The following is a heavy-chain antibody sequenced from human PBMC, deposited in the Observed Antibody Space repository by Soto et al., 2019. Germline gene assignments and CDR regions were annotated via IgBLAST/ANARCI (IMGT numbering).Heavy chain of an antibody. CDR3: ARAHREYSTSWHTAS. J-gene: IGHJ5*02. D-gene: IGHD6-13*01. CDR1: GFTFSNYG. CDR2: VQYDGDKK. V-gene: IGHV3-33*01. Sequence: GGSLRLSCEASGFTFSNYGMHWVRQAPGKGLEWVAVVQYDGDKKYYADSVKGRFTISRDSSRDTLYLQMNSLRVEDTAAYYSARAHREYSTSWHTASWGRGTMVTVSS.